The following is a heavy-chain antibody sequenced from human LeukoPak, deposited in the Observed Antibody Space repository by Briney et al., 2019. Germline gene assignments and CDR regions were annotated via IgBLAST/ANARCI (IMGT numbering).Heavy chain of an antibody. Sequence: GGSLPLSHAGAGFTFRTYILSWLRQAPGKGLQWVSAISDSGAYTYYADSVKGRFTISRDNSKNTLYLQMKSLRADDTAVYYCAKKTCSCGACDYSLWFDPGGQGTLVTVSS. CDR2: ISDSGAYT. V-gene: IGHV3-23*01. D-gene: IGHD2-21*01. J-gene: IGHJ5*02. CDR3: AKKTCSCGACDYSLWFDP. CDR1: GFTFRTYI.